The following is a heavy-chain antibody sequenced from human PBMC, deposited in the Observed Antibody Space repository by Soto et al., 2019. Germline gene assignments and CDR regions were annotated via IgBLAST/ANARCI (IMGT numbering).Heavy chain of an antibody. V-gene: IGHV1-18*01. CDR2: ISAYNGNT. J-gene: IGHJ6*02. CDR1: GYTFTSYG. D-gene: IGHD3-10*01. Sequence: QVQLVQSGAEVKKPGASVKVSCKASGYTFTSYGISWVRQAPGQGLEWMGWISAYNGNTNYAQQLQGRVTMTTDTSTSTAYMELRSLRSDDTAVYYCARDLDARWGGARYYYGMDVWGQGTTVTVSS. CDR3: ARDLDARWGGARYYYGMDV.